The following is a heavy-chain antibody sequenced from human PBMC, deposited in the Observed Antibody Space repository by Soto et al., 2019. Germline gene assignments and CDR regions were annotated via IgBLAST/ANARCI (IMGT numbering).Heavy chain of an antibody. Sequence: PSDTLSLTCDGSGYSMTSGFYWGWIRQTPGKGLEWIGSVYHSGATYYNPSLQSRVSISVDTSKSQFSLKLISATAADTGTYYCARERSFARPAGWFEPWGQGTQVTVSS. V-gene: IGHV4-38-2*02. CDR1: GYSMTSGFY. CDR2: VYHSGAT. J-gene: IGHJ5*02. D-gene: IGHD6-13*01. CDR3: ARERSFARPAGWFEP.